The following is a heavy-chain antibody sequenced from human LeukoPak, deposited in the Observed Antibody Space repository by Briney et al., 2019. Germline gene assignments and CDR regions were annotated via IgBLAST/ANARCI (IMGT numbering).Heavy chain of an antibody. CDR1: GGSVSSYY. J-gene: IGHJ5*02. D-gene: IGHD3-10*01. Sequence: SETLSLTCTVSGGSVSSYYWSWIRQAAGKGLEWIGRIYTSGSTNYNPSLKSRVTMSVDTSKNQFSLKLSSVTAADTAVYYCARDGYGSGYNWFDPWGQGTLVTVSS. V-gene: IGHV4-4*07. CDR2: IYTSGST. CDR3: ARDGYGSGYNWFDP.